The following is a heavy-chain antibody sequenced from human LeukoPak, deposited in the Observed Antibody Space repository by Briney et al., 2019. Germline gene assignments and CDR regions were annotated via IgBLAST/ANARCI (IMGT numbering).Heavy chain of an antibody. Sequence: SETLSLTCTVSGGSISSGDYYWSWIRQPPGKGLEWIGYIYYSGSTYYNPSLKSRVTISVDTSKNQFSLKLSSVTAADTAVYYCARVLIGAIGYSRSRYYYFDYWGQGTLVTVSS. D-gene: IGHD6-13*01. J-gene: IGHJ4*02. CDR1: GGSISSGDYY. CDR2: IYYSGST. V-gene: IGHV4-30-4*01. CDR3: ARVLIGAIGYSRSRYYYFDY.